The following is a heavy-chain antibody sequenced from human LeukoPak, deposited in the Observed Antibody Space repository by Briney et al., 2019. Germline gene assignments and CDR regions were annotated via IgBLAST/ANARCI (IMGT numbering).Heavy chain of an antibody. Sequence: GGSLRLSCAASGFTFSSYAMHWVRQAPGKGLEWVAVISYDGSNKYYADSVKGRFTISRDNSKNTLYPQMNSLRAEDTAVYYCARDQSPMYYFDYWGQGTLVTVSS. CDR3: ARDQSPMYYFDY. V-gene: IGHV3-30-3*01. CDR1: GFTFSSYA. CDR2: ISYDGSNK. J-gene: IGHJ4*02.